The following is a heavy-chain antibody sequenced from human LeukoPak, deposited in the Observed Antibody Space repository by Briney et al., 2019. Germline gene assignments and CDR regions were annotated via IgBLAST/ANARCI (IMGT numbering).Heavy chain of an antibody. Sequence: SETLSLTCTVSGGFISSNSAYWSWIRQPPGKGLEWIGYIYHSGSTYYNPSLKSRVTISVDTSKNQFSLKLSSVTAADTAVYYCARAPMSGSYYGAFDIWGQGTMVTVSS. V-gene: IGHV4-39*01. CDR1: GGFISSNSAY. J-gene: IGHJ3*02. D-gene: IGHD1-26*01. CDR3: ARAPMSGSYYGAFDI. CDR2: IYHSGST.